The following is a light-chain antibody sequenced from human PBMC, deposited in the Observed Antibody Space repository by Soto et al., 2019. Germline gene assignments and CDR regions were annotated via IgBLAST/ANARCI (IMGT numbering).Light chain of an antibody. Sequence: DIVMTQSPDSLAVSLGERATINCKSSQSVLYSSNNKNYLAWYQQKPRQPPKLLIYWASTRESGVPDRFSGSGSGTDFTLTISSLQAEDVAVYYCQQYYSTPGYTFGQGTKLEIK. CDR3: QQYYSTPGYT. CDR1: QSVLYSSNNKNY. J-gene: IGKJ2*01. V-gene: IGKV4-1*01. CDR2: WAS.